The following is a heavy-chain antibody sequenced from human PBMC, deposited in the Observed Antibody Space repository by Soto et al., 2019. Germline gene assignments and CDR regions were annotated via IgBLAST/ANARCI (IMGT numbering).Heavy chain of an antibody. CDR3: ARDRNYGDYDYYYGMDV. CDR2: IIPIFGTA. CDR1: GGTFSSYA. Sequence: QVQRVQSGAEVKKPGSSVKVSCKASGGTFSSYAISWVRQAPGQGLEWMGGIIPIFGTANYAQKFQGRVTITADESTSTAYMELSSLRSEDTAVYYCARDRNYGDYDYYYGMDVWGQGTTVTVSS. J-gene: IGHJ6*02. V-gene: IGHV1-69*01. D-gene: IGHD4-17*01.